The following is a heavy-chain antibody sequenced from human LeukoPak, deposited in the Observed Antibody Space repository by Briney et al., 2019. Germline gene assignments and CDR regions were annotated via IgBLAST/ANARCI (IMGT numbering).Heavy chain of an antibody. CDR1: GGTFSSYA. Sequence: SVKVSCKASGGTFSSYAISWVRQAPGQGLEWMGGIIPIFGTANYAQKFQGRVTITADKSTSTAYMELSSLRSEDTAVYYCARARKYSSSTLYYYYYMDVWGKGTTVTVSS. V-gene: IGHV1-69*06. D-gene: IGHD6-6*01. J-gene: IGHJ6*03. CDR3: ARARKYSSSTLYYYYYMDV. CDR2: IIPIFGTA.